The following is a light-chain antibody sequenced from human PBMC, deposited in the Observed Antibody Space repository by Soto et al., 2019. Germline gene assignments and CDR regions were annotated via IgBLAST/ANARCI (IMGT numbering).Light chain of an antibody. CDR1: STDVVAYNY. CDR3: NSHARIINFPYI. J-gene: IGLJ1*01. Sequence: QSALAQPPSASGSPGQSVTISRTGISTDVVAYNYVSWYEHHPGKAPKLMVYEVNKRPSWVPDRFSGSKSGNTASLTVSGLKAEDEADYYCNSHARIINFPYIFGTGTKVTVL. V-gene: IGLV2-8*01. CDR2: EVN.